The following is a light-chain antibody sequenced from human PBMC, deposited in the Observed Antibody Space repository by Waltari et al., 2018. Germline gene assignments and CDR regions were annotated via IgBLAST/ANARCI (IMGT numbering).Light chain of an antibody. CDR1: SRDCGGHND. V-gene: IGLV2-11*01. CDR3: CSYAGSYTYV. CDR2: DVS. J-gene: IGLJ1*01. Sequence: QSALTQPRSVSGSPGQSVTLSCPGTSRDCGGHNDVSWYQQHPGKAPKLMIYDVSKRPSGVPDRFSGSKSGNTASLTISGLQAEDEADYYCCSYAGSYTYVFGTGTKVTVL.